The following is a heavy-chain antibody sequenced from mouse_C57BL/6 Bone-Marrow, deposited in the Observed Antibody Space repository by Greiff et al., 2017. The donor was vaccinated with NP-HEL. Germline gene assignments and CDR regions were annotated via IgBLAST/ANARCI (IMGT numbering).Heavy chain of an antibody. V-gene: IGHV1-69*01. J-gene: IGHJ2*01. CDR1: GYTFTSYW. CDR3: ARGTVVAGDY. CDR2: IDPSDSYT. D-gene: IGHD1-1*01. Sequence: QVQLKQPGAELVMPGASVKLSCKASGYTFTSYWMHWVKQRPGQGLEWIGEIDPSDSYTNYNQKFKGKSTLTVDKSSSTAYMQLSSLTSEDSAVYYCARGTVVAGDYWGQGTTLTVSS.